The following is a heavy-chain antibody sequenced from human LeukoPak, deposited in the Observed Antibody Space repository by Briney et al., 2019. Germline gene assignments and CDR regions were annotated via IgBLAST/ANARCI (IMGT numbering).Heavy chain of an antibody. J-gene: IGHJ4*02. V-gene: IGHV4-61*02. CDR1: GGSISSGSYY. CDR2: IYTSGST. CDR3: ARGVSNCSGGSCYSFDY. Sequence: SETLSLTCTVSGGSISSGSYYWSWIRQPAGKGLEWIGRIYTSGSTNYNPSLKSRVTMSVDTSKNQFSLKLSSVTAADTAVYYCARGVSNCSGGSCYSFDYWGQGTLVTVSS. D-gene: IGHD2-15*01.